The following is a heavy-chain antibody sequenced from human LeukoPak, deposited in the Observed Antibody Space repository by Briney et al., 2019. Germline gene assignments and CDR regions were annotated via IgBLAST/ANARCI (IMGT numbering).Heavy chain of an antibody. V-gene: IGHV1-46*01. CDR1: GYTFTSYY. Sequence: GASVKVSCKASGYTFTSYYMHWVRQAPGQGLEWMGIINPSGGSTSYAQKFQGRVTMTRDMSTSTVYMELSSLRSEDTAVYHCARSAHDGDYEYNPDFDYWGQGTLVTVSS. J-gene: IGHJ4*02. CDR3: ARSAHDGDYEYNPDFDY. CDR2: INPSGGST. D-gene: IGHD4-17*01.